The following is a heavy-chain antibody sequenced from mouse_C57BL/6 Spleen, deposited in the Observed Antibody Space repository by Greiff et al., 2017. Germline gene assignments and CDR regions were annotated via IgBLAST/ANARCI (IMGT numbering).Heavy chain of an antibody. D-gene: IGHD2-5*01. Sequence: VQLQQPGAELVMPGASVKLSCKASGYTFTSYWMHWVKQRPGQGLEWIGEIDPSDSDTNYNQKFKGKSTLTVDKSSSTAYMQLSSLTSEDSAVYYCARSDSKGYFDYWGQGTTLTVSS. V-gene: IGHV1-69*01. CDR2: IDPSDSDT. J-gene: IGHJ2*01. CDR1: GYTFTSYW. CDR3: ARSDSKGYFDY.